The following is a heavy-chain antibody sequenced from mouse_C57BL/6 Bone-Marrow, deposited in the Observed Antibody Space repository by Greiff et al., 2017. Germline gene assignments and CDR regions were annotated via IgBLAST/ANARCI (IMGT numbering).Heavy chain of an antibody. CDR1: GFNIKDDY. J-gene: IGHJ4*01. D-gene: IGHD1-1*01. CDR3: TTYYYVSSYGYAMDY. Sequence: VQLQQSGAELVRPGASVKLSCTASGFNIKDDYMHWVKQRPEQGLEWIGWIDPENGDTEYASKFQGKATITADTSSNTAYLQLSSLTSEDTAVYYCTTYYYVSSYGYAMDYWGQGTSVTVSS. CDR2: IDPENGDT. V-gene: IGHV14-4*01.